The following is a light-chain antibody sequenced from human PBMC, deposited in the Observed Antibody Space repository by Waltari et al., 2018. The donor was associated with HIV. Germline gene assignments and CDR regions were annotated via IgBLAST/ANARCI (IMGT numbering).Light chain of an antibody. Sequence: DIVMTQSRDSLAVSLGERATINCKSSQSILSTAGNRHYLAWYQQRPGQAPNLLIYWASTRESGVPDRFSGSGSGTDFTLTISSLQAEDVAVYYCQQYYDTPYTFGQGTKLDI. J-gene: IGKJ2*01. CDR1: QSILSTAGNRHY. CDR3: QQYYDTPYT. V-gene: IGKV4-1*01. CDR2: WAS.